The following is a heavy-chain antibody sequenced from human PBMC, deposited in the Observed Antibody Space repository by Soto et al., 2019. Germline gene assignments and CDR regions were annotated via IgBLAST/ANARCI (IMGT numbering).Heavy chain of an antibody. CDR1: GFTFSSYS. D-gene: IGHD3-10*01. J-gene: IGHJ4*02. Sequence: EVQLLESGGGLVQPGGSLRLSCAASGFTFSSYSMSWVRQAPGKGLEWVSGFRTGGDDGTTYYADSVKGRFTISRDNSKNTLFLQMNSLRVEDTAIYYCAKKVNSGPGSQYFDYWGQGTLVTVSS. CDR2: FRTGGDDGTT. CDR3: AKKVNSGPGSQYFDY. V-gene: IGHV3-23*01.